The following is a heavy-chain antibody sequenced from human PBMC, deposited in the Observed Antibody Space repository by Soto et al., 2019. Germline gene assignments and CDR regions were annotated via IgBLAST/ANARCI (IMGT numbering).Heavy chain of an antibody. V-gene: IGHV4-59*01. J-gene: IGHJ4*02. D-gene: IGHD3-22*01. Sequence: PSETLSLTCTVSGASISRYYWSWIRQSPGKGLEWIGYLYNTGSTIYNPSLKSRVTISVDTSKNQFSLKMNSVTAADTAVYYCAGHGMDYYDSSGYYYSPYYFDYWGQGTLVTVSS. CDR3: AGHGMDYYDSSGYYYSPYYFDY. CDR2: LYNTGST. CDR1: GASISRYY.